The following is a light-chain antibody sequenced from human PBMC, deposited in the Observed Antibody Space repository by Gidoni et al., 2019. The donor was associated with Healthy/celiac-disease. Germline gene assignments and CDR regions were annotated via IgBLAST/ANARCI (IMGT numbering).Light chain of an antibody. J-gene: IGKJ4*01. CDR1: QSVSSY. CDR2: DAS. CDR3: QQRSNWPT. V-gene: IGKV3-11*01. Sequence: EIVLTQSPATLSLSPGERATLSCSASQSVSSYLAWYQQKPGQAPMLLIYDASNRAAGIPARFSGSGSGTDFTLTISSLEPEDFAVYYCQQRSNWPTFGGXTKVEIK.